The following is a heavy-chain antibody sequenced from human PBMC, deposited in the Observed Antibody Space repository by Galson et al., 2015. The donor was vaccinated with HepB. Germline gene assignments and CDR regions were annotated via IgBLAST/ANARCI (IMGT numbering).Heavy chain of an antibody. Sequence: SVKVSCKGSGYTFSSYGISWVRQAPGQGLEWMGWISVYTGNTNYAQNLQGRVTMTTDTSTSTAYMELRSLRSDDTAVYYCARVGGTPGPRYCSSTSCYTFDYWGQGALVTVSS. V-gene: IGHV1-18*01. J-gene: IGHJ4*02. CDR1: GYTFSSYG. D-gene: IGHD2-2*02. CDR2: ISVYTGNT. CDR3: ARVGGTPGPRYCSSTSCYTFDY.